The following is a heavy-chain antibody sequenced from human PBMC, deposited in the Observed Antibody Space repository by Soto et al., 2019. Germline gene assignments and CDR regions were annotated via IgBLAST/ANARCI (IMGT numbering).Heavy chain of an antibody. CDR1: GFTLSAYW. Sequence: EVQLEESGGDLVQPGGSLRLSGAASGFTLSAYWMTWVRQAPGNGLEWVANINRDGSKKSYLDSVRGRFTISRDNVGNSLYLQMDSLRADDTALYYCARDVSPGSSSLYLDAFDIWGQGTMVTVSS. V-gene: IGHV3-7*03. J-gene: IGHJ3*02. D-gene: IGHD6-13*01. CDR3: ARDVSPGSSSLYLDAFDI. CDR2: INRDGSKK.